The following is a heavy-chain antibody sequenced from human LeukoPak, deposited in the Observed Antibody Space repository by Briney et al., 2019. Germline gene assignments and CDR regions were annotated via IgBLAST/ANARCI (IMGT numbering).Heavy chain of an antibody. CDR3: AKVLRGIAAAGTLWYFQH. CDR2: ISGSGGST. D-gene: IGHD6-13*01. V-gene: IGHV3-23*01. J-gene: IGHJ1*01. CDR1: GFTFSSYA. Sequence: PGGSLRLSCAASGFTFSSYAMSWVRQAPGKGLEWVSAISGSGGSTYYADSVKGRFTISRDNSKNTLYLQMNSLRAEDTAVYYCAKVLRGIAAAGTLWYFQHWGQGTLVTVSS.